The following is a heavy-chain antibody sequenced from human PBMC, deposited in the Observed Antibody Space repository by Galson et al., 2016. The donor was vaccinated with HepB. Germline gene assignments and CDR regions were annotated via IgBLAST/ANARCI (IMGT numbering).Heavy chain of an antibody. CDR3: ARAQDWQDDFWSAYTERHCYGMDV. J-gene: IGHJ6*02. D-gene: IGHD3-3*01. Sequence: SLRLSCAASGFTFRTYAINWVRQAPGKGLEWVAVISFDGTNKYFADSVKGRFAISRDNSKNTVYLQMNSLRREDTAVYYCARAQDWQDDFWSAYTERHCYGMDVWGQGTTVTVSS. V-gene: IGHV3-30*09. CDR1: GFTFRTYA. CDR2: ISFDGTNK.